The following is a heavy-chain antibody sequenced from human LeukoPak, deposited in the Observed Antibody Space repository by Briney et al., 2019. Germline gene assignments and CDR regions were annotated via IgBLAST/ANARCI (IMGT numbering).Heavy chain of an antibody. Sequence: GGSLRLSCAASGFTFSNYAMSWVRQAPGKGLEWVSVLSGSGATTHYADSVKGRLTISRDNSRNALYLEMNSLRVEDTAVYYCARRDSYRSSWCSCFDYWGQGTLVTVSS. CDR1: GFTFSNYA. CDR2: LSGSGATT. D-gene: IGHD6-13*01. CDR3: ARRDSYRSSWCSCFDY. J-gene: IGHJ4*02. V-gene: IGHV3-23*01.